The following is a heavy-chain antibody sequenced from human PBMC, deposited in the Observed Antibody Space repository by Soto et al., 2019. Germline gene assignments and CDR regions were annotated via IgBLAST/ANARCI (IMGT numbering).Heavy chain of an antibody. CDR3: AKDYDYGDSLPDDY. D-gene: IGHD4-17*01. Sequence: DVQLLEAGGGLVQPGGSLRLSCAASGFSFKNYGMSWVRQAPGKGLEWLSAIIGNGDTAYYADSVRGRFIISRDNSQNTLYLQLNDLGAEDTAMYYCAKDYDYGDSLPDDYWVQGTLVTVSS. CDR2: IIGNGDTA. CDR1: GFSFKNYG. J-gene: IGHJ4*02. V-gene: IGHV3-23*01.